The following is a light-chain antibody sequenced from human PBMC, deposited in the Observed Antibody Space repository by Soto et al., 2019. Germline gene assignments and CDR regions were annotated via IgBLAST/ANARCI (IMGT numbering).Light chain of an antibody. V-gene: IGLV7-46*01. CDR1: TGAVTSGHF. Sequence: QTVVTQEPSLTVSPGGTVTLTRDSSTGAVTSGHFPHWFQQRPGQAPRTLIYDTTNRHSWTPARFSGSLLGGKAALTLSGAQPEDEAEYYCLLSYNGGRIFGGGTKLTVL. CDR3: LLSYNGGRI. CDR2: DTT. J-gene: IGLJ2*01.